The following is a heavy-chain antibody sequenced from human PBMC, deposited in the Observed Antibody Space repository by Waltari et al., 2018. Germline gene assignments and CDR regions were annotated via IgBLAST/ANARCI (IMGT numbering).Heavy chain of an antibody. CDR2: INPNSGGT. V-gene: IGHV1-2*02. J-gene: IGHJ4*02. CDR1: GYPFPGFS. Sequence: QGPLVQSGAEVKKPGASVEVSCKAYGYPFPGFSIHRYTPAPGQGLEWMGWINPNSGGTNDAQKFQGRVTMTRDTSISTAYMELSRLRSDDTAVYYCARVYYDDSSCFDYWGQGTLVTVSS. D-gene: IGHD3-22*01. CDR3: ARVYYDDSSCFDY.